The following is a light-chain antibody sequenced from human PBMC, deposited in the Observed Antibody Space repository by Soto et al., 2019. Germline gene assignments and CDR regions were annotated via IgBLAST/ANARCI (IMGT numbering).Light chain of an antibody. J-gene: IGKJ2*01. CDR3: HQYYSIHYT. Sequence: DLVLTQSPDSLAVSLGERATISCRSSHSLFDTSYKQTYLAWYQQRPGQPPKLLIYWASTRQSGVPDRFSGGGSATDFTLTISRLQAEDVAIYYCHQYYSIHYTFCQGTRLEI. CDR1: HSLFDTSYKQTY. CDR2: WAS. V-gene: IGKV4-1*01.